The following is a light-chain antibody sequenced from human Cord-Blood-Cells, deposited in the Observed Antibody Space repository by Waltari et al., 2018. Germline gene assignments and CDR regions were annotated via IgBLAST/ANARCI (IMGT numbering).Light chain of an antibody. J-gene: IGLJ3*02. CDR2: DVS. V-gene: IGLV2-11*01. Sequence: QSALTQPRSVSGSPGQSVTIYCTGPSSDVGGYNYVSWYQQHPGQAPKLMIYDVSKRPSGVRDRFSGSKSGNTASRTISGLQAEEDADYYCCSYAGSYTGVFGGGTKLTVL. CDR3: CSYAGSYTGV. CDR1: SSDVGGYNY.